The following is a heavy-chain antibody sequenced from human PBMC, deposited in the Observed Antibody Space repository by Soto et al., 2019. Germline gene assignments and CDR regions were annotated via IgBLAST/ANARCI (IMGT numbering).Heavy chain of an antibody. CDR3: ARDQLEGNWFDP. Sequence: SETLSLTCTVSGGSISSGNYYWSWIRQPPGKGLEWIGFIYHSGSTLYNPSLKSRVTISVDKSKNQFSLKLTSVTAADTAVYYCARDQLEGNWFDPWGQGTLVTVSS. J-gene: IGHJ5*02. CDR1: GGSISSGNYY. D-gene: IGHD1-1*01. CDR2: IYHSGST. V-gene: IGHV4-30-4*01.